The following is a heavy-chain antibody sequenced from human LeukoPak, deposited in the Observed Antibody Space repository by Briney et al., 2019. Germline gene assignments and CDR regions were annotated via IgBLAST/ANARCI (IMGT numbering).Heavy chain of an antibody. D-gene: IGHD3-10*01. J-gene: IGHJ4*02. Sequence: GRSLRLSCAASGFTFSNYGMHWVRQAPGKGLEWVAVIWHDGSNKYYADSVKGRFTISRDNSKNTLYLQMNSLRAEDTAVYYCAGNYGPYYFDYWGQGTLVTVSS. CDR1: GFTFSNYG. CDR3: AGNYGPYYFDY. CDR2: IWHDGSNK. V-gene: IGHV3-33*01.